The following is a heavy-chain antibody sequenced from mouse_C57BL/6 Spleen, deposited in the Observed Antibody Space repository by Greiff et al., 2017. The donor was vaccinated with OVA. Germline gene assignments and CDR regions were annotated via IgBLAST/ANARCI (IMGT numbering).Heavy chain of an antibody. CDR1: GYTFTSYW. J-gene: IGHJ4*01. CDR2: INPSNGGT. D-gene: IGHD3-2*02. CDR3: ARGAQARGYAMDY. Sequence: QVQLQQPGTELVKPGASVKLSCMASGYTFTSYWMHWVKQRPGQGLEWIGNINPSNGGTNYNEKFKSKATLTVDKSSSTAYMQLSSLTSEDSAVYYCARGAQARGYAMDYWGQGTSVTVSS. V-gene: IGHV1-53*01.